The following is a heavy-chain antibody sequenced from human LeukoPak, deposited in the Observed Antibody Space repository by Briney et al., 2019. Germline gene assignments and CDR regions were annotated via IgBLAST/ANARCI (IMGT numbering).Heavy chain of an antibody. CDR2: IYYSGST. J-gene: IGHJ4*02. D-gene: IGHD5-18*01. Sequence: SETLSLTCTVSGGSISSGSYYWSWIRQPPGKGLEWIGYIYYSGSTNYNPSLKSRVTISVDTSKTQFSLKLSSVTAADTAVYYCARGFDVDTSSTATFDYWGQGTLVTVSS. CDR1: GGSISSGSYY. V-gene: IGHV4-61*01. CDR3: ARGFDVDTSSTATFDY.